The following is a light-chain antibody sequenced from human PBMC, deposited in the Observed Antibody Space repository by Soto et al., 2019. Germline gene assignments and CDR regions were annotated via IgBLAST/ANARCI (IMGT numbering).Light chain of an antibody. V-gene: IGKV3-15*01. J-gene: IGKJ3*01. CDR1: QSVYSS. Sequence: ETVMTQSPATLSVSPGERATLSCRASQSVYSSLAWYQQKPGQAPRLLIYGASTRATGIPARFSGSGSGTEYTLTISSLQSEDFAVYFCQQYNNWPPVTFGPGTKVDIK. CDR3: QQYNNWPPVT. CDR2: GAS.